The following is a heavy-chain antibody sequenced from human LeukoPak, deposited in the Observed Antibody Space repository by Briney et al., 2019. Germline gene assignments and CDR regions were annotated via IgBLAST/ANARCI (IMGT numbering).Heavy chain of an antibody. CDR2: INPNSGGT. CDR3: ARDVGYCSGGSCSTLFDY. V-gene: IGHV1-2*02. D-gene: IGHD2-15*01. J-gene: IGHJ4*02. Sequence: GASVKVSCKASGYTFTGYYMHWVRQAPGQGLEWMGWINPNSGGTNYAQKFQGGVTMTRDTSISTAYMELSRLRSDDTAVYYCARDVGYCSGGSCSTLFDYWGQGTLVTVSS. CDR1: GYTFTGYY.